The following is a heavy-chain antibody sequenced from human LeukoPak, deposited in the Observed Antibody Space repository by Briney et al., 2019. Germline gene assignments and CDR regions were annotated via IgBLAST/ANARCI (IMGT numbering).Heavy chain of an antibody. D-gene: IGHD6-13*01. CDR1: GFTFSSYA. CDR3: AKDGSWYSWFDP. CDR2: ISGSGGST. Sequence: PGGSLRLSCAASGFTFSSYAMSWVRQAPGKGLEWVSAISGSGGSTCYADSVKGRFTISRDNSKNTLYLQMNSLKAEDTAVYYCAKDGSWYSWFDPWGQGTLVTVSS. V-gene: IGHV3-23*01. J-gene: IGHJ5*02.